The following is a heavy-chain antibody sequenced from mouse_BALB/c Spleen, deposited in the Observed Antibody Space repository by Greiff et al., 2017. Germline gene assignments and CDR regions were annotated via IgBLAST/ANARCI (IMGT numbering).Heavy chain of an antibody. V-gene: IGHV3-6*02. D-gene: IGHD4-1*01. J-gene: IGHJ4*01. CDR1: GYSITSGYY. CDR2: ISYDGSN. CDR3: ARGLTGGGDY. Sequence: VQLQQSGPGLVKPSQSLSLTCSVTGYSITSGYYWNWIRQFPGNKLEWMGYISYDGSNNYNPSLKNRISITRDTSKNQFFLKLNSVTTEDTATYYCARGLTGGGDYWGQGTSVTVSS.